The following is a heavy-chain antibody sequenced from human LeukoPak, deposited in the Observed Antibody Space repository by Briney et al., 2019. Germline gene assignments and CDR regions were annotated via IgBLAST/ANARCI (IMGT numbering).Heavy chain of an antibody. D-gene: IGHD4-23*01. CDR3: ARDYGGNSDFDY. CDR2: INPSGGST. J-gene: IGHJ4*02. CDR1: GYTFTSYY. Sequence: ASVKVSCKASGYTFTSYYMHWVRQAPGQGLEWMGIINPSGGSTSYAQKFQGRVTMTTDTSTSTAYMELRSLRSDDTAVYYCARDYGGNSDFDYWGQGTLVTVSS. V-gene: IGHV1-46*01.